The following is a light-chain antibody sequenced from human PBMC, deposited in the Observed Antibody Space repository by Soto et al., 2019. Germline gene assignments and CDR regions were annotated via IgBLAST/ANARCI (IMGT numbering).Light chain of an antibody. V-gene: IGKV1-17*03. CDR1: RDITNY. J-gene: IGKJ4*01. CDR2: GAS. Sequence: DIQMTQSPSAMSASVGDRVTITCRASRDITNYLAWFQQKPGKVPRRLIYGASRLQSGVPSRFSGSGSGTEFTLTISSLQPEDFATYSCLQEDTYPLTFGGGTKVEIK. CDR3: LQEDTYPLT.